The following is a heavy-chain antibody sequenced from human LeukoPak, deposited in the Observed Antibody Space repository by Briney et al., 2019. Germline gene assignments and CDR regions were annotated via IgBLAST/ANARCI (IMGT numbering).Heavy chain of an antibody. Sequence: GGSLRLSCAASGFTVSSNYMSWVRQAPGKGLEWVSVIYSGGSTYYADSVKGRFTISRDNSKSTLYIQMNSLRAEDTAVYYCAKMRDYGDNYYFDYWGQGTLVTVSS. D-gene: IGHD4-17*01. CDR3: AKMRDYGDNYYFDY. J-gene: IGHJ4*02. V-gene: IGHV3-53*01. CDR1: GFTVSSNY. CDR2: IYSGGST.